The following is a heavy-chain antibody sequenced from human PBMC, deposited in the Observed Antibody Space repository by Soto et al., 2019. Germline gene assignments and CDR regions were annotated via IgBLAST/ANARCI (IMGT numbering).Heavy chain of an antibody. D-gene: IGHD2-15*01. V-gene: IGHV4-34*01. Sequence: SETLSLTCAVYGGSFSGYYWSWIRQPPGKGLEWIGEINHSGSTNYNPSLKSRVTISVDTSKNQFSLKLSSVTAADTAVYYCARRIGYCSGGSCLVTYFGYWGQGTLVTVSS. CDR1: GGSFSGYY. CDR2: INHSGST. J-gene: IGHJ4*02. CDR3: ARRIGYCSGGSCLVTYFGY.